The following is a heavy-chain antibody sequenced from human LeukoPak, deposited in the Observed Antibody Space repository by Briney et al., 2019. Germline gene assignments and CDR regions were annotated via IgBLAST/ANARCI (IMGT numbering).Heavy chain of an antibody. V-gene: IGHV3-21*01. J-gene: IGHJ4*02. Sequence: GGSLRLSCAASGFIFSRNNMNWVRQAPGKGLEWVSCISSSSSYIYYADSVKGRFTTSRDNAKNSLYLQMNSLRAEDTAVYYCARDLRSSGYYAFDYWGQGTLVTVSS. D-gene: IGHD3-22*01. CDR3: ARDLRSSGYYAFDY. CDR2: ISSSSSYI. CDR1: GFIFSRNN.